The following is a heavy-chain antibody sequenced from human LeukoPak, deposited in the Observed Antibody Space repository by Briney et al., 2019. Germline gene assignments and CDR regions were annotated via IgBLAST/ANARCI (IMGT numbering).Heavy chain of an antibody. V-gene: IGHV3-11*04. Sequence: PGGSLRLSCAASGFIVSNNYMNWVRQAPGRGLEWVSYISSSGSTIYYADSVKGRFTISRDNAKNSLYLQMNSLRAEDTAVYYCARGDSGSYYFDYWGQGTLVTVSS. D-gene: IGHD1-26*01. J-gene: IGHJ4*02. CDR1: GFIVSNNY. CDR2: ISSSGSTI. CDR3: ARGDSGSYYFDY.